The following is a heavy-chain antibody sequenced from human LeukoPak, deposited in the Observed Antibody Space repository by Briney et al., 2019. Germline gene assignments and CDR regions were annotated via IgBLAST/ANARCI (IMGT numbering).Heavy chain of an antibody. CDR2: ISSSGSTI. CDR1: GFTFSSYE. CDR3: AKDSRGSSAWNH. Sequence: GGSLRLSCAASGFTFSSYEMNWVRQAPGKGLEWVSYISSSGSTIYYADSVKGRFTISRDNSKNTLYLQMNSLRAEDTAVYYCAKDSRGSSAWNHWGQGTLVTVSS. D-gene: IGHD2-2*01. J-gene: IGHJ5*02. V-gene: IGHV3-48*03.